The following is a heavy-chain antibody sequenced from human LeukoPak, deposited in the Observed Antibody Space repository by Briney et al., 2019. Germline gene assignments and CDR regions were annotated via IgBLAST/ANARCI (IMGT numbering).Heavy chain of an antibody. V-gene: IGHV3-23*01. J-gene: IGHJ4*02. D-gene: IGHD6-6*01. CDR1: GFTFDDYA. CDR3: AKGRDPSAARPVYFDY. Sequence: PGGSLRLSCAASGFTFDDYAMSWVRQAPGKGLEWVSAISGSGGSTYYADSVKGRFTISRDNSKNTLYLQMNSLRAEDTAVYYCAKGRDPSAARPVYFDYWGQGTLVTVSS. CDR2: ISGSGGST.